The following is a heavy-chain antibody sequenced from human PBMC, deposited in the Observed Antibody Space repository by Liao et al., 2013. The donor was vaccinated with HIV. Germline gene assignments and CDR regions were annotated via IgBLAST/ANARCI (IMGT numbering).Heavy chain of an antibody. D-gene: IGHD3/OR15-3a*01. CDR2: SYNGGRT. Sequence: QVQLQESGPGLVKPSETLSLTCTVSGASITTYHWSWLRQPPGKGLEWIGYSYNGGRTDVNPSLKTRVIISLDTSRNQFSLKVSSVTAADTAVYYCARQLDYVNWFDPWGQGTLGHRVL. V-gene: IGHV4-59*01. J-gene: IGHJ5*02. CDR3: ARQLDYVNWFDP. CDR1: GASITTYH.